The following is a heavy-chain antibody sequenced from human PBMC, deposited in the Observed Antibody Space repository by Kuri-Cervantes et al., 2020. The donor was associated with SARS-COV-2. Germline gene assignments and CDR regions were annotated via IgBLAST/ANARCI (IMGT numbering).Heavy chain of an antibody. D-gene: IGHD4-17*01. J-gene: IGHJ4*02. CDR3: AKDQLSRHDYGDCLDY. Sequence: GGSLRLSCAASGFTFSSYAMHWVRQAPGKGLEWVSAISGSGGSTYYADSVKGRFTISRDNSKNTLYLQMNSLRAEDTAVYYCAKDQLSRHDYGDCLDYWGQGALVTVSS. CDR1: GFTFSSYA. V-gene: IGHV3-23*01. CDR2: ISGSGGST.